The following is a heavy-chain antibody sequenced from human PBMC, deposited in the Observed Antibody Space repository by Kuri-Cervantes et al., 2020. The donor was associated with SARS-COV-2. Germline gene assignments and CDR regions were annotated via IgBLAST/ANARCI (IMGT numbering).Heavy chain of an antibody. Sequence: GGSLRLSCAASGFTFSSYWMTWVRQAPGKGLEWVGFIRSKAHGGTTEYAASVKGRFTISRDDSKSIASLQMNSLKTEDTAVYYCTREDDYIDLELGFDYWGQGTLVTVSS. J-gene: IGHJ4*02. CDR1: GFTFSSYW. CDR2: IRSKAHGGTT. V-gene: IGHV3-49*04. CDR3: TREDDYIDLELGFDY. D-gene: IGHD4-17*01.